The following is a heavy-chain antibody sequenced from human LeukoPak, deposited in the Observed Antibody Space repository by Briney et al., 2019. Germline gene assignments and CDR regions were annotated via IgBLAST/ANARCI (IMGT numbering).Heavy chain of an antibody. D-gene: IGHD5-24*01. CDR1: GFTFTNAW. CDR3: TTGWLQKWSPLLW. V-gene: IGHV3-15*01. CDR2: IISNVVDGTT. Sequence: GGSLRLSCSAPGFTFTNAWMSRVRQAPRERRWWGCHIISNVVDGTTDYTAPVKDRVNTPTHDSRHTLFLKMNGPKSEHTAVHFCTTGWLQKWSPLLWWGQGNLVSVST. J-gene: IGHJ4*02.